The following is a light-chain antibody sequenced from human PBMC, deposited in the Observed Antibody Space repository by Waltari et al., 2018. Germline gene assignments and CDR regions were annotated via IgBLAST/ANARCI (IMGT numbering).Light chain of an antibody. Sequence: EIEMTQSPATLSVSPAERVTLSCRASQSVGNNLAWYQQRPGQAPRLLIYGASTRATDISDRFSGSGSGTDFTLTISALQSEDLAVYYCHQYNHWPTFTFGQGTKLQIE. CDR1: QSVGNN. CDR2: GAS. CDR3: HQYNHWPTFT. J-gene: IGKJ2*01. V-gene: IGKV3-15*01.